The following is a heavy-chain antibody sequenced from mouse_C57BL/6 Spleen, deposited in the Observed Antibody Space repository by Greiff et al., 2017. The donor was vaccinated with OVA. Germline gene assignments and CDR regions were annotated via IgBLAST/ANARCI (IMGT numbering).Heavy chain of an antibody. D-gene: IGHD1-1*01. J-gene: IGHJ2*01. V-gene: IGHV5-16*01. CDR1: GFTFSDYY. Sequence: EVKLVESEGGLVQPGSSMKLSCTASGFTFSDYYMAWVRQVPEKGLEWVANINYDGSSTYYLDSLKSRFIISRDNAKNILYLQMSSLKSEDTATYYCAREYYGSSYAWYFDYWGQGTTLTVSS. CDR3: AREYYGSSYAWYFDY. CDR2: INYDGSST.